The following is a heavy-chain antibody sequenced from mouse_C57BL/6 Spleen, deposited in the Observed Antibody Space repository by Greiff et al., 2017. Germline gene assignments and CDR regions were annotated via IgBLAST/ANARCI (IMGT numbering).Heavy chain of an antibody. CDR1: GYTFTSYW. Sequence: QVQLQQPGAELVRPGTSVKLSCKASGYTFTSYWMHWVKQRPGQGLEWIGVIDPSDSYTNYNQKFKGKATLTVDTSSITAYMQLSSLTSEDSAVYYCAVVATNWYFDVWGTGTTVTVSS. CDR3: AVVATNWYFDV. CDR2: IDPSDSYT. J-gene: IGHJ1*03. D-gene: IGHD1-1*01. V-gene: IGHV1-59*01.